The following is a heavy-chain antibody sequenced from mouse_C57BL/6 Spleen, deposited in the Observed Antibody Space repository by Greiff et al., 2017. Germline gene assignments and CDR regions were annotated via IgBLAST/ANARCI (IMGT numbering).Heavy chain of an antibody. CDR3: ASIFGYEYYYAMDY. Sequence: EVQLVESGGGLVKPGGSLKLSCAASGFTFSDYGMHWVRQAPEKGLEWVAYISSGSSTIYYADTVKGRFTISRDNAKNTLFLQMTSLRSEDTAMYYCASIFGYEYYYAMDYWGQGTSVTVSS. CDR2: ISSGSSTI. V-gene: IGHV5-17*01. CDR1: GFTFSDYG. D-gene: IGHD2-2*01. J-gene: IGHJ4*01.